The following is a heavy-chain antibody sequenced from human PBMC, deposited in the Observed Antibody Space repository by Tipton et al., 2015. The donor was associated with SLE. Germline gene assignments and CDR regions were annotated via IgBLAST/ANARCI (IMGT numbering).Heavy chain of an antibody. J-gene: IGHJ4*02. CDR3: ARVSYGDYNDY. Sequence: SLRLSCAASGFAFNKYAMSWVRQAPGKGLEWISVIYSHDVPYYMDSVKGRFTISRDNSRNTLYLQLNSLRVEDTAIYYCARVSYGDYNDYWGQGTLVTVSS. D-gene: IGHD4-17*01. V-gene: IGHV3-23*03. CDR1: GFAFNKYA. CDR2: IYSHDVP.